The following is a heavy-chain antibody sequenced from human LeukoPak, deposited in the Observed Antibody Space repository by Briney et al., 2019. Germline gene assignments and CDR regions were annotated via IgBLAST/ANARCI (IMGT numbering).Heavy chain of an antibody. D-gene: IGHD4-11*01. J-gene: IGHJ4*02. CDR2: INPSGGST. V-gene: IGHV1-46*01. CDR3: ARDWGTNSNYFGRKEEDY. CDR1: GYTFTSYY. Sequence: VASVKVSCKASGYTFTSYYMHWVRQAPGQGLEWMGIINPSGGSTSYAQKFQGRVTITADKSTSTAYMELSSLRSEDTAVYYCARDWGTNSNYFGRKEEDYWGQGTLVTVSS.